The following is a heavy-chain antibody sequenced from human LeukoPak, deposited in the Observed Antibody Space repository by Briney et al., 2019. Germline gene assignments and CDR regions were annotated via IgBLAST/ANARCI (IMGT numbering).Heavy chain of an antibody. D-gene: IGHD3-10*01. CDR2: IIPILGIA. CDR1: GYTFTSYG. CDR3: ARGGDYGSGSYYAFDAFDI. Sequence: GASVKVSCKASGYTFTSYGISWVRQAPGQGLEWMGRIIPILGIANYAQKFQGRVTITADKSTSTAYMELSSLRSEDTAVYYCARGGDYGSGSYYAFDAFDIWGQGTMVTVSS. V-gene: IGHV1-69*04. J-gene: IGHJ3*02.